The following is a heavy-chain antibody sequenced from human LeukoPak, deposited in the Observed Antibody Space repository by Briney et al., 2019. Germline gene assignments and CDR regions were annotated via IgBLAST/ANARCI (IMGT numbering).Heavy chain of an antibody. CDR1: GGSFSSGSYH. CDR2: IYYSGST. D-gene: IGHD1-26*01. V-gene: IGHV4-61*01. CDR3: AGVVGGSYSMDV. Sequence: PSETLSLTCTVSGGSFSSGSYHWSWIRQPPGKGLEWIGYIYYSGSTKYNPSLKSRVTISIDTSKNQFSLKLSSVTAADTAMYYCAGVVGGSYSMDVWGQGTTVTVSS. J-gene: IGHJ6*03.